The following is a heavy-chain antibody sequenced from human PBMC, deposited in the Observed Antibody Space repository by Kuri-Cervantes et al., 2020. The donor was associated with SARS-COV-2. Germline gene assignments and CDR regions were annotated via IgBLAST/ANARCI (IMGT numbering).Heavy chain of an antibody. Sequence: GSLRLSCAASGFTFSSYEMNWIRQPPGKGLEWIGHIFHSGSPFYNPSLKSRLTMSVDIYENKFSLEVRSVTAADTAVYYCARLSRWSDLHWFDPWGRGTLVTVSS. CDR1: GFTFSSYE. CDR3: ARLSRWSDLHWFDP. D-gene: IGHD4-23*01. CDR2: IFHSGSP. J-gene: IGHJ5*02. V-gene: IGHV4-59*04.